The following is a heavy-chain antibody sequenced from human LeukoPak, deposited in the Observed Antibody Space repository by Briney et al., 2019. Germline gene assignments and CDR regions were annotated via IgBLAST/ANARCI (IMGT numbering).Heavy chain of an antibody. J-gene: IGHJ3*02. Sequence: QPGGSLRLSCAASGFTFSSYEMNWVRQAPGKGLERVSYISSSGTTIYYADSVKRRFTISRDSAKNSLYLQMNSLRAEDTAVYYCARGGYCSSSICYSLNAFDIWGQGTMFIVSS. CDR2: ISSSGTTI. CDR3: ARGGYCSSSICYSLNAFDI. CDR1: GFTFSSYE. V-gene: IGHV3-48*03. D-gene: IGHD2-2*01.